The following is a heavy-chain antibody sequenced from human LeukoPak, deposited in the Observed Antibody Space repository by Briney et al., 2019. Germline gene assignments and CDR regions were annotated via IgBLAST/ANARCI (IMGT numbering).Heavy chain of an antibody. CDR3: ARAIHSSGYYPDAFDI. D-gene: IGHD3-22*01. J-gene: IGHJ3*02. V-gene: IGHV4-59*01. CDR1: GGSISSYY. CDR2: IYYSGST. Sequence: SETLSLTCTVSGGSISSYYWSWIRQPPGKGLEWIGYIYYSGSTNYNPSLKSRVTISVDTSKNQFSLKLSSVTAADTAVYYCARAIHSSGYYPDAFDIWGQGTMVTVSS.